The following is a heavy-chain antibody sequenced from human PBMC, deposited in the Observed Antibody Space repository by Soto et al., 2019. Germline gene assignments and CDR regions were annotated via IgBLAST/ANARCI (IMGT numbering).Heavy chain of an antibody. J-gene: IGHJ6*02. CDR3: ARSALGYDYGSGSPDLGVMDV. Sequence: PLETLSLTCAVSGGSISSSNWWSWVRQPPGKGLEWIGEIYHSGSTNYNPSLKSRVTISVDKSKNPFSLKLSSVTAADTAVHYCARSALGYDYGSGSPDLGVMDVWGQGTTVTVSS. D-gene: IGHD3-10*01. CDR2: IYHSGST. V-gene: IGHV4-4*03. CDR1: GGSISSSNW.